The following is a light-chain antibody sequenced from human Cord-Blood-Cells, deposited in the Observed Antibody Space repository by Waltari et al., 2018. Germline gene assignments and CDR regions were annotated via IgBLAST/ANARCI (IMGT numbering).Light chain of an antibody. CDR3: QQYNNWPLT. CDR1: QSVSSN. Sequence: EIVMTQSPATLSVSPGERANLSSRASQSVSSNLAWYQQKPGQAPRLLIYGASSRATGIPARFSGSGSGTEFTLTISSLQSEDFAVYYCQQYNNWPLTVGGGTKVEIK. V-gene: IGKV3-15*01. CDR2: GAS. J-gene: IGKJ4*01.